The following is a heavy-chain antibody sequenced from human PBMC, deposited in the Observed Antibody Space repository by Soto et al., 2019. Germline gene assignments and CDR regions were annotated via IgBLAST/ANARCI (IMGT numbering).Heavy chain of an antibody. D-gene: IGHD3-16*02. CDR1: GGSISDYQ. Sequence: SETLSLTCSISGGSISDYQWSWIRQPPGKGLEWIGYIYYSGRTTYNPSLKSRVTISLDTSTKQFSLRLRSVTAADTAVYYCARMRGLGEISPYFDYCGQGALVTVSS. J-gene: IGHJ4*02. CDR3: ARMRGLGEISPYFDY. V-gene: IGHV4-59*01. CDR2: IYYSGRT.